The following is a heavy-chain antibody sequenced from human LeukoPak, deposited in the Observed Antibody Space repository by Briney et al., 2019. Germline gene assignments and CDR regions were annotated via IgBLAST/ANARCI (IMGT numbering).Heavy chain of an antibody. D-gene: IGHD6-6*01. J-gene: IGHJ4*02. V-gene: IGHV1-69*13. CDR3: ARVAVEYGAARTFDY. CDR2: IIPIFGTA. CDR1: GGTFSSYA. Sequence: GASVKVSCKASGGTFSSYAISWARQAPGQGLEWMGGIIPIFGTANYAQKFQGRVTITADESTSSAYMELSSLRSEDTAVYYCARVAVEYGAARTFDYWGQGTLVTVSS.